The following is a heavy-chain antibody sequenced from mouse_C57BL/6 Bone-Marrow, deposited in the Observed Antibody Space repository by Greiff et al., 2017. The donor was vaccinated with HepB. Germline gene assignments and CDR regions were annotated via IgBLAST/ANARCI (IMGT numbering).Heavy chain of an antibody. CDR3: TRGFRRGYYFDY. Sequence: EVQGVESGEGLVKPGGSLKLSCAASGFTFSSYAMSWVRQTPEKRLEWVAYISSGGDYIYYADTVKGRFTISRDNARNTLYLQMSSLKSEDTAMYYCTRGFRRGYYFDYWGQGTTLTVSS. J-gene: IGHJ2*01. CDR1: GFTFSSYA. V-gene: IGHV5-9-1*02. CDR2: ISSGGDYI.